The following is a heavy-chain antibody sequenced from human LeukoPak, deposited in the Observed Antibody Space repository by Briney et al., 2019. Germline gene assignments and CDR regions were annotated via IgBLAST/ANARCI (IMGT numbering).Heavy chain of an antibody. Sequence: SETLSLTCAVYGGSFSGYYWSWIRQPPGKGLEWIGEINHSGSTNYNPSLKSRVTISVDTSKSQFSLKLCSGTAADTAVYYCSRARYMDVWGKGTTVTVSS. V-gene: IGHV4-34*01. CDR1: GGSFSGYY. CDR3: SRARYMDV. CDR2: INHSGST. J-gene: IGHJ6*03.